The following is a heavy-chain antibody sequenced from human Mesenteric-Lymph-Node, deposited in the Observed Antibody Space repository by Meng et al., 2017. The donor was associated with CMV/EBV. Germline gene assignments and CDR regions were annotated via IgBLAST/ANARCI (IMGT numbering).Heavy chain of an antibody. V-gene: IGHV3-13*01. CDR1: GFTFSSYD. CDR3: ARGARGSGLDY. D-gene: IGHD3-16*01. Sequence: GESLKISCAASGFTFSSYDMHWVRQATGKGLEWVSAVGTAGDTYYPGSVKGRFTISRENAKNSLYLQMNSLRAGDTAVYYCARGARGSGLDYWGQGTLVTVSS. CDR2: VGTAGDT. J-gene: IGHJ4*02.